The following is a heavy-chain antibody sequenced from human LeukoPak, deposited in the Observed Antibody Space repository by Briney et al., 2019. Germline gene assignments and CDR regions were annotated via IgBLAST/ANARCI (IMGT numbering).Heavy chain of an antibody. Sequence: ASETLSLTCTVSGGSISTSNYYWGWIRQPPGKGLEWIGNIFYSGSTYYSPSLKSRVTISVDTSKNQFSLKLSSVTAADTAVYYCARRVCSGGSCPLDYWGQGTLVTVSS. CDR3: ARRVCSGGSCPLDY. J-gene: IGHJ4*02. V-gene: IGHV4-39*07. CDR1: GGSISTSNYY. D-gene: IGHD2-15*01. CDR2: IFYSGST.